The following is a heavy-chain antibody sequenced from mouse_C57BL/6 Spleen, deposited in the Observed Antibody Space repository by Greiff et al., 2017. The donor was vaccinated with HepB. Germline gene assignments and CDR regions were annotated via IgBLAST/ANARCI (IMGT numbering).Heavy chain of an antibody. Sequence: QVQLQQPGAELVRPGSSVKLSCKASGYTFTSYWMHWVKQRPIQGLEWIGNIDPSDSETHYNQKFKDKATLTVDKSSSTAYMQLSSLTSEDSAVYYCARPSTMVTTDYFDYWGQGTTLTVSS. V-gene: IGHV1-52*01. CDR3: ARPSTMVTTDYFDY. CDR1: GYTFTSYW. J-gene: IGHJ2*01. CDR2: IDPSDSET. D-gene: IGHD2-2*01.